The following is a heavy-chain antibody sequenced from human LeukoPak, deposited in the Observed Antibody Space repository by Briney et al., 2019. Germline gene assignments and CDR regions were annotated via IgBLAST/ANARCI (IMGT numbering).Heavy chain of an antibody. D-gene: IGHD2-8*01. CDR1: GFIATSNY. J-gene: IGHJ4*02. CDR2: IYGGGNT. Sequence: PGGSLRLSCSFSGFIATSNYMAWVRQSPGKGQQWISFIYGGGNTLYADPVRDRFSISRDNSKSTLYLQMSSLRVEDTAVYYCATGGRSGMAFDFWGQGTLVTVSS. V-gene: IGHV3-53*01. CDR3: ATGGRSGMAFDF.